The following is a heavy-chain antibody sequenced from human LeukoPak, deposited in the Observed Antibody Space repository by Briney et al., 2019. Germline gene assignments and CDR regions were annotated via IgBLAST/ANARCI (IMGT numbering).Heavy chain of an antibody. Sequence: RASQTLSLTCAVSGGSISSGGYSWSWIRQPPGKGLEWIGYIYHSGSTYYNPSLKSRVTISVDRSKNQFSLKLSSVTAADTAVYYCAVSLGYSYGYDCWGQGTLVTVSS. D-gene: IGHD5-18*01. CDR3: AVSLGYSYGYDC. CDR1: GGSISSGGYS. J-gene: IGHJ4*02. CDR2: IYHSGST. V-gene: IGHV4-30-2*01.